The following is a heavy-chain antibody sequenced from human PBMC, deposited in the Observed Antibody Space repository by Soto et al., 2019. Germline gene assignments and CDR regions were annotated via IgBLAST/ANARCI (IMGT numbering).Heavy chain of an antibody. CDR2: VYYSGTT. CDR1: GGSMYGGTSY. CDR3: AKCADNWFDP. J-gene: IGHJ5*02. Sequence: SETLSLTCTVSGGSMYGGTSYWGWIRQPPGKGLEWIGVVYYSGTTYYNTSLETRVTISIDMSKDQFSLTLSSVTAADTDVYYCAKCADNWFDPWGPGTLVTVSS. V-gene: IGHV4-39*01.